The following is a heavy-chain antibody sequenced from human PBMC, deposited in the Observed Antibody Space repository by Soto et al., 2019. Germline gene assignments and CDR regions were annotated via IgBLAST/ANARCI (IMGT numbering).Heavy chain of an antibody. CDR2: ISYDGSNK. V-gene: IGHV3-30-3*01. J-gene: IGHJ6*02. D-gene: IGHD2-2*01. CDR3: ARGPAYCSSTSCYYYYYGMDV. Sequence: PGGSLRLSCAASGFTFSSCAMHWVRQAPGKGLEWVAVISYDGSNKYYADSVKGRFTISRDNSKNTLYLQMNSLRAEDTAVYYCARGPAYCSSTSCYYYYYGMDVWGQGTTVTVSS. CDR1: GFTFSSCA.